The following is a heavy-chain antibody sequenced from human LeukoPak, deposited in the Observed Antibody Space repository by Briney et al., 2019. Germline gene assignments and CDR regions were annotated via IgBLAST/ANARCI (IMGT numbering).Heavy chain of an antibody. CDR2: ISSSSSAI. V-gene: IGHV3-48*01. J-gene: IGHJ4*02. CDR3: AGYCSTASCYGVDY. D-gene: IGHD2-2*01. Sequence: GGSLRLSCAASGFTFSSYSMNWVRQAPGKGLEWVSYISSSSSAIYYADSVKGRFTISRDNAKNSLYLQMNSLRAEDTAVYYCAGYCSTASCYGVDYWGQGTLVTVSS. CDR1: GFTFSSYS.